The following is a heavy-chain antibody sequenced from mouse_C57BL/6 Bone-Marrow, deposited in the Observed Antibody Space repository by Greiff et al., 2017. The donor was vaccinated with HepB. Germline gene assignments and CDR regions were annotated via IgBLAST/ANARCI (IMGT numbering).Heavy chain of an antibody. CDR3: VRDGYYDYDEGHYFDY. V-gene: IGHV10-3*01. Sequence: EVKLVESGGGLVQPKGSLKLSCAASGFTFNTYAMHWVRQAPGKGLEWVARIRSKSSNYATYYADSVKDSFTISRDDSQSMLYLQMNNLKTEDTAMYYCVRDGYYDYDEGHYFDYWGQGTTLTVSS. CDR2: IRSKSSNYAT. D-gene: IGHD2-4*01. CDR1: GFTFNTYA. J-gene: IGHJ2*01.